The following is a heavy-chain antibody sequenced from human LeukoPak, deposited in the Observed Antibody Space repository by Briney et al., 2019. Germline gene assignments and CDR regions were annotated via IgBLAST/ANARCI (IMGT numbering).Heavy chain of an antibody. V-gene: IGHV1-18*01. CDR1: GYTFTSYG. D-gene: IGHD6-19*01. Sequence: ASVKVSCKASGYTFTSYGISWVRQAPGQGLEWMGWISAYNGNTNYAQKLQGRVTMTTDTSTSTAYMELSSLRSEDTAVYYCARDYPGIAVADSHYYYMDVWGKGTTVTISS. CDR2: ISAYNGNT. J-gene: IGHJ6*03. CDR3: ARDYPGIAVADSHYYYMDV.